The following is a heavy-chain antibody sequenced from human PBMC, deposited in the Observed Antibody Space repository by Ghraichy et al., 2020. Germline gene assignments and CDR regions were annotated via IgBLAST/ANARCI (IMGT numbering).Heavy chain of an antibody. CDR2: ISSSSSTI. CDR1: GFTFSSYS. J-gene: IGHJ4*02. CDR3: ARDLGSYETTPILQLYYFDY. Sequence: GGSLRLSCAASGFTFSSYSMNWVRQAPGKGLEWVSYISSSSSTIYYADSVKGRFTISRDNAKNSLYLQMNSLRAEDTAVYYCARDLGSYETTPILQLYYFDYWGQGTLVTVSS. V-gene: IGHV3-48*01. D-gene: IGHD2-21*02.